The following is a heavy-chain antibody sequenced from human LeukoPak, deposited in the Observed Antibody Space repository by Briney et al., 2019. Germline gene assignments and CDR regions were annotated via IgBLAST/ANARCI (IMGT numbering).Heavy chain of an antibody. CDR2: MSSSGSTI. V-gene: IGHV3-11*01. Sequence: GGSLRLSCAASGFTFSDYYMSWIRQAPGKGLEWVSYMSSSGSTIYYADSVKGRFTISRDNAKKSLYLQMNSLRAEDTAVYYCARAPSATGTTPDAFDIWGQGTMVTVSS. CDR3: ARAPSATGTTPDAFDI. D-gene: IGHD1-7*01. CDR1: GFTFSDYY. J-gene: IGHJ3*02.